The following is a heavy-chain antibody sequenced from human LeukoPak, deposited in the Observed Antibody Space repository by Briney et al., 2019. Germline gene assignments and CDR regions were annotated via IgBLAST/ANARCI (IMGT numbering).Heavy chain of an antibody. Sequence: AGGSLRLSCAASGFTVSSNYMSWVRQAPGKGLEWVSAISGSGGSTYYADSVKGRFTISRDNSKNTLYLQMNSLRAEDTAVYYCANTGGAYYYDSSGYRTPIDYWGQGTLVTVSS. J-gene: IGHJ4*02. V-gene: IGHV3-23*01. D-gene: IGHD3-22*01. CDR2: ISGSGGST. CDR1: GFTVSSNY. CDR3: ANTGGAYYYDSSGYRTPIDY.